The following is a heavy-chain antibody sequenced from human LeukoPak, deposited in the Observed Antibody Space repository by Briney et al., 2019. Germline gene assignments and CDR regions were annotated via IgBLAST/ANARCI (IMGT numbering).Heavy chain of an antibody. Sequence: GGSLRLSCAASGFTFSSYSMNWVRQAPGKGLEWVSYISSSSSTIYYADSVKGRFTISRDNAKNSLYLQMNSLRAEDTAVYYCAKDYYDSSGYYGWFDPWGQGTLVTVSS. CDR2: ISSSSSTI. V-gene: IGHV3-48*04. CDR3: AKDYYDSSGYYGWFDP. J-gene: IGHJ5*02. D-gene: IGHD3-22*01. CDR1: GFTFSSYS.